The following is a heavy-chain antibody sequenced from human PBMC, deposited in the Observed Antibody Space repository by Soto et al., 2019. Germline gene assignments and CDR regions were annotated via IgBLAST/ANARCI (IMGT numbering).Heavy chain of an antibody. D-gene: IGHD3-3*01. CDR2: TYYSGST. CDR3: AGAMGNFWSGYYLVWFDP. J-gene: IGHJ5*02. CDR1: GGSISSGDYY. Sequence: PSETLSLTCTVSGGSISSGDYYWSWIRQPPGKGLEWIGYTYYSGSTYYNPSLKSRVTISVDTSKNQFSLKLSSVTAADTAVYYCAGAMGNFWSGYYLVWFDPWGQGTLVTVSS. V-gene: IGHV4-30-4*01.